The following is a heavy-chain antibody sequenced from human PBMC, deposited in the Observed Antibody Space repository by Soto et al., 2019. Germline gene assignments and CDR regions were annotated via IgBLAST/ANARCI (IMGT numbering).Heavy chain of an antibody. D-gene: IGHD3-10*01. V-gene: IGHV1-69*13. J-gene: IGHJ6*02. CDR2: IIPIFGTA. CDR3: ARDRTYYYGSGTHPRMGYYGMDV. Sequence: ASVKVSCKASGGTFSSYAISWVRQAPGQGLEWMGGIIPIFGTANYAQKFQGRVTITADESTSTAYMELSSLRSEDTAVYYCARDRTYYYGSGTHPRMGYYGMDVWGQGTTVTVSS. CDR1: GGTFSSYA.